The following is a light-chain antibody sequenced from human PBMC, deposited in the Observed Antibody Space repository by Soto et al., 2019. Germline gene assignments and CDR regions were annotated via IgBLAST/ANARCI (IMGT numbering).Light chain of an antibody. CDR2: GNS. Sequence: QSVLTQPPSVSGAPGQRVTISCTGGSSNIGAGYDVHWYQQLPGTAPKLLIYGNSNRPSGVPDRFSGSKSGTSASLAITGLQAEDEADYYCQSYDSSLSGVVFGGGTKVTFL. CDR3: QSYDSSLSGVV. J-gene: IGLJ2*01. CDR1: SSNIGAGYD. V-gene: IGLV1-40*01.